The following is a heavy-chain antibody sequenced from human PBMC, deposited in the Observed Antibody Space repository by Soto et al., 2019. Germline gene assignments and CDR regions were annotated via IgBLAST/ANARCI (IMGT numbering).Heavy chain of an antibody. D-gene: IGHD4-4*01. J-gene: IGHJ6*02. Sequence: GGSLRLSCAASGFTFSSYAMSWVRQAPGKGLEWVSAISGSGGSTYYADSVKGRFTISRDNSKNTLYLQMNSLRAEDTAVYYCEKSSKYYYYGMDVWGQGTTVTVSS. CDR3: EKSSKYYYYGMDV. CDR1: GFTFSSYA. V-gene: IGHV3-23*01. CDR2: ISGSGGST.